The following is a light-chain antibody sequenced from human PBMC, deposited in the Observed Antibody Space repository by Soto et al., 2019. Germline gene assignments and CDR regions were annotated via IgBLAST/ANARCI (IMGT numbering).Light chain of an antibody. J-gene: IGKJ1*01. CDR3: LQAYNFPRT. Sequence: DIQLNQSPSSVSASVGDTVTITCRSSQALNGRLAWLQQQPGRAPKLLISFASTLVSGAPPRFSGSGSGTDFSLPITSLQHEDFAIYYCLQAYNFPRTFGQGTRVEVK. CDR1: QALNGR. CDR2: FAS. V-gene: IGKV1-12*01.